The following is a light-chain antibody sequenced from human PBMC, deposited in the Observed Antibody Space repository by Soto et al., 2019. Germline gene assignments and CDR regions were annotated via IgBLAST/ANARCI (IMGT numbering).Light chain of an antibody. V-gene: IGKV3-15*01. CDR2: DAS. CDR3: HQYNGWPRT. CDR1: QSVSGN. Sequence: EIVMTQSPATLSVSPGERATLSCRASQSVSGNLAWYQQKPGQAPRLLIYDASTRATGIPARFSGGGSGTEFTLTITSLQSEDFAVYYCHQYNGWPRTFGQGTKVDIK. J-gene: IGKJ1*01.